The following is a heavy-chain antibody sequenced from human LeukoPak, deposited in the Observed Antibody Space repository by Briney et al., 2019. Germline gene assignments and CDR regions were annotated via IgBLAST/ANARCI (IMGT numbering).Heavy chain of an antibody. CDR2: IYYSGST. Sequence: PSETLSPTCTVSGGSISSGDYYWSWIRQPPWKGLEWIGYIYYSGSTYYNPSLKSRVTISVDTSKNQFSLKLSSVTAADTAVYYCARAGYEYSSSSSDYWGQGTLVTVSS. V-gene: IGHV4-30-4*08. CDR3: ARAGYEYSSSSSDY. CDR1: GGSISSGDYY. J-gene: IGHJ4*02. D-gene: IGHD6-6*01.